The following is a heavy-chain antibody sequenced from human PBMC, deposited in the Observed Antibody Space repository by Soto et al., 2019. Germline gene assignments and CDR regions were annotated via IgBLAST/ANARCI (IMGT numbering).Heavy chain of an antibody. D-gene: IGHD3-10*01. J-gene: IGHJ4*02. CDR2: ISGGGDTT. Sequence: EVQLLESGGGLVQPGGSLRLSCAASGFTFNNYAMTWVRQAPGKGLESVSAISGGGDTTSYAGSVKGRFTVSRDGSKNTLYLQMSSLRAEDTALYYCAKGRGGSGSLTPRVDFWGQGTLVTVSS. CDR1: GFTFNNYA. V-gene: IGHV3-23*01. CDR3: AKGRGGSGSLTPRVDF.